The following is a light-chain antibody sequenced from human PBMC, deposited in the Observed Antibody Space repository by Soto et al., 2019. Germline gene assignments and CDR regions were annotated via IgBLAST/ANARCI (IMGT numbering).Light chain of an antibody. CDR1: QSIGTW. CDR3: QQYSDSSGA. CDR2: DAS. J-gene: IGKJ1*01. V-gene: IGKV1-5*01. Sequence: DIQVTQSPSTLSAPVGDRVTITCGASQSIGTWLAWYQQKPGKAPKLLIFDASTLESGVPSRFSGSGSGTDFTLTISSLQPDDFATYYCQQYSDSSGAFGQGTKVDIK.